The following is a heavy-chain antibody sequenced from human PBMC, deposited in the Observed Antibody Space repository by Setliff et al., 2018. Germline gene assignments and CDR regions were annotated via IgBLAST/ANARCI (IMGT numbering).Heavy chain of an antibody. Sequence: GASVKVSCKASGYTFSANAIHWVRQAPGQRLEWMGWIDAGNGDTKFSQKFQDTITMTADTSASTAYMELSSLRSEDTAVYYCARGRSTYFIDVWGKGTTVTVSS. CDR2: IDAGNGDT. V-gene: IGHV1-3*01. J-gene: IGHJ6*03. CDR1: GYTFSANA. CDR3: ARGRSTYFIDV.